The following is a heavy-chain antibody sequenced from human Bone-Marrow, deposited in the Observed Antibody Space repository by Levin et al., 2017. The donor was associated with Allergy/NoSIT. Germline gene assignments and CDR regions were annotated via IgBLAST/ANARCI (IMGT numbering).Heavy chain of an antibody. D-gene: IGHD2-15*01. J-gene: IGHJ4*02. CDR3: ARTRAIVGGDGYFEF. V-gene: IGHV3-23*01. Sequence: QPGGSLRLSCAASGFSFRNYAMSWVRQAPGKGLEWVSSISGSAGTTYYADSVKGRFTISRDNSKNTLYLQMNSLRAEDTAVYHCARTRAIVGGDGYFEFWGLGTQVTVSS. CDR1: GFSFRNYA. CDR2: ISGSAGTT.